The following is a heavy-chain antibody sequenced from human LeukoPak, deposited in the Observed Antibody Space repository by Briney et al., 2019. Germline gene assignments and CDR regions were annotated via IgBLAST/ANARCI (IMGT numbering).Heavy chain of an antibody. D-gene: IGHD2-2*01. CDR1: GGSFSDYF. CDR3: ARDVVVVPAAFHYGMDV. CDR2: INHSGRT. Sequence: SETLSLTCAVYGGSFSDYFWGWIRQPPGKGLEWIGEINHSGRTYYNPSLKSRVTISVDTSKNQFSLNLSSVTAADTAVYYCARDVVVVPAAFHYGMDVWGQGTTVTVSS. V-gene: IGHV4-34*01. J-gene: IGHJ6*02.